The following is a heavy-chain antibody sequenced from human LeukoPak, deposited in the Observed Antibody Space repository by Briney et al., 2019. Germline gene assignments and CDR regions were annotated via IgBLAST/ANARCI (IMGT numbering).Heavy chain of an antibody. J-gene: IGHJ4*02. CDR3: ARTYYYDAGGYSLDS. V-gene: IGHV3-72*01. D-gene: IGHD3-22*01. Sequence: GGSLRLSCAASGFTCSDQYMDWVRQAPGQGLEWVGRIRNKAKSDTTEYAASVKGRFTVSRDATKNSLYLQMNGLSTKHTAAYYCARTYYYDAGGYSLDSWGQGTLVTVSS. CDR1: GFTCSDQY. CDR2: IRNKAKSDTT.